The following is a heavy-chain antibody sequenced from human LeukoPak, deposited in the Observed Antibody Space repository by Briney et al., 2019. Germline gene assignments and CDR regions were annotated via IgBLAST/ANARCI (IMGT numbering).Heavy chain of an antibody. V-gene: IGHV4-34*01. J-gene: IGHJ4*02. D-gene: IGHD6-13*01. CDR1: GGSFSGYY. CDR2: INHSGST. CDR3: ARGLKRIAAGDY. Sequence: SETLSLTCAVYGGSFSGYYWSWIRQPPGKGLEWIGEINHSGSTNYNPSLTSRVTISVDTSKNQFSLMLSSVTAADTAVYYCARGLKRIAAGDYWGQGTLVTVSS.